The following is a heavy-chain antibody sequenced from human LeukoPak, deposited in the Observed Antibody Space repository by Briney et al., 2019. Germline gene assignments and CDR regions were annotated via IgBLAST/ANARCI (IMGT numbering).Heavy chain of an antibody. CDR2: ISYDGNNK. V-gene: IGHV3-30*18. D-gene: IGHD4-17*01. Sequence: TGGSLRLSCAASGFTFSSYGMHWVRQAPGKGLEWVALISYDGNNKYYADSVKGRFTISRDNSKKTLYLQMNSLRAEDTAVYYCAKDMDHDYDDYGFDYWGQGTLVTVSS. J-gene: IGHJ4*02. CDR3: AKDMDHDYDDYGFDY. CDR1: GFTFSSYG.